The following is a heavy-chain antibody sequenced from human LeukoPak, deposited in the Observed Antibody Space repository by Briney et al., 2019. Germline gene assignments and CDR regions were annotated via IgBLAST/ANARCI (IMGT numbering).Heavy chain of an antibody. D-gene: IGHD5-12*01. CDR3: AKDQWIEQMLGSHCDY. CDR2: IRYDGSNS. Sequence: PGGSLRLSCVGSRFTFSSYGMHWVRQAPGEGLEWVAFIRYDGSNSYYIDSVKSRFTISRDNSKNTLYLQMNSLRAEDTAVYYCAKDQWIEQMLGSHCDYWGQGTLVTVSS. J-gene: IGHJ4*02. CDR1: RFTFSSYG. V-gene: IGHV3-30*02.